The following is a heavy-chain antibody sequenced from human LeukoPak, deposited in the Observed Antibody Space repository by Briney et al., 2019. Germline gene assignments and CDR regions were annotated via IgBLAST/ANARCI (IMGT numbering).Heavy chain of an antibody. J-gene: IGHJ4*02. Sequence: GGSLRLSCAATGFTFSTYWMTWVRQAPGKGLEWVANMKQDGSDKNYVDSVKGRFTISRDNDKNSLYLQMNSLRAKDTAVYYCARDYGSGNYFLYFDSWGQGTLVTVSS. D-gene: IGHD3-10*01. CDR1: GFTFSTYW. CDR3: ARDYGSGNYFLYFDS. V-gene: IGHV3-7*01. CDR2: MKQDGSDK.